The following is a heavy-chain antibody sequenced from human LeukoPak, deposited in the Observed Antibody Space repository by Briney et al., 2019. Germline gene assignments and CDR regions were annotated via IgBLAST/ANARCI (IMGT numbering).Heavy chain of an antibody. Sequence: PSETLSLTCTVSGGSISSSSYYWGWIRQPPGTGLEWIGSIYYSGSTYYNPSLKSRVTISVDTSKNQFSLKLSSVTAADTAVYYCARHGGTTGIDAFDIWGQGTMVTVSS. CDR3: ARHGGTTGIDAFDI. CDR1: GGSISSSSYY. V-gene: IGHV4-39*01. J-gene: IGHJ3*02. D-gene: IGHD1-1*01. CDR2: IYYSGST.